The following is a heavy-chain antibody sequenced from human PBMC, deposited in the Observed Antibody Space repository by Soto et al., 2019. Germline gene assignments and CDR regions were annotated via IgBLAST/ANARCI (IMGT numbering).Heavy chain of an antibody. J-gene: IGHJ4*02. CDR1: GFTFSNAW. D-gene: IGHD2-2*01. V-gene: IGHV3-15*07. Sequence: EVQLVESGGGLVKPGGSLRLSCAASGFTFSNAWMNWVRQAPGKGLEWVGRIKSKTDGGTTDYAAPVKGRFTISRDDSNNTLYLQMNRLKAEDTAVYYCTTDLSVVVGPAASVDYLGQGTLVPVSS. CDR3: TTDLSVVVGPAASVDY. CDR2: IKSKTDGGTT.